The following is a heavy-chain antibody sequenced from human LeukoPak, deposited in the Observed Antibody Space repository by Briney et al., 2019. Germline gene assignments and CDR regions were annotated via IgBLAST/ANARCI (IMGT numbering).Heavy chain of an antibody. CDR3: ARATVVAGYCTTTRCYKPFDI. D-gene: IGHD2-2*02. V-gene: IGHV4-30-2*01. CDR2: IYHSGST. Sequence: PSETLSLTCTVSGGSISSGGYYWSWIRQPPGKGLEWIGYIYHSGSTYYNPSLKSRVTISVDRSKNQFSLKLSSVTAADTAVYYCARATVVAGYCTTTRCYKPFDIWGQGTMVTVSS. J-gene: IGHJ3*02. CDR1: GGSISSGGYY.